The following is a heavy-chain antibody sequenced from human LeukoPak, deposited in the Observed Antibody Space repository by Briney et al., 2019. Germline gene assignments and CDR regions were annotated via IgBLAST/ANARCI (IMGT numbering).Heavy chain of an antibody. CDR2: ISSSGGIT. D-gene: IGHD3-10*01. J-gene: IGHJ5*02. V-gene: IGHV3-11*01. CDR3: ARTGGAGSPSDT. CDR1: GFIFSDYY. Sequence: RGSLRLSCAASGFIFSDYYMTWIRQAPGKGLEWVSYISSSGGITYYADSVKGRFTTSRDNAKNSLYLEMNSLRDDDTAVYFCARTGGAGSPSDTWGQGTLVTVSS.